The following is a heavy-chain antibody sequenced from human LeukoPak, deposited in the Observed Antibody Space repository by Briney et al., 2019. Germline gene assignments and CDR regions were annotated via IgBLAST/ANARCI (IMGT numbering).Heavy chain of an antibody. J-gene: IGHJ4*02. CDR3: AKDRLWFGELPPDY. D-gene: IGHD3-10*01. Sequence: PGGSLRLSCAASGFTFSSYEMNWVRQAPGKGLEWVSYISSSGSTIYYADSVKGRFTISRDNAKNSLYLQMNSLRAEDTAVYYCAKDRLWFGELPPDYWGQGTLVTVSS. CDR2: ISSSGSTI. CDR1: GFTFSSYE. V-gene: IGHV3-48*03.